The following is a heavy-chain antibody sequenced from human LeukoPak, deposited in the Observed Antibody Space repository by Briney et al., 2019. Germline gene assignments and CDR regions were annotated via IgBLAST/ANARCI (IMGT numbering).Heavy chain of an antibody. CDR1: GHTFTSYG. CDR2: ISAYNGNT. V-gene: IGHV1-18*01. Sequence: ASVKVSCKASGHTFTSYGISWVRQAPGQGLEWMGWISAYNGNTNYAQKLQGRVTMTTDTSTSTAYMELRSLRSDDTAVYYCARILQNIVVVPGTFDYWGQGTLVTVSS. J-gene: IGHJ4*02. D-gene: IGHD2-2*01. CDR3: ARILQNIVVVPGTFDY.